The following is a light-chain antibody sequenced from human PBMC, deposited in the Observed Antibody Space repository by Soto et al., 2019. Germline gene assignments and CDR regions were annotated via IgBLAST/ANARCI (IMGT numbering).Light chain of an antibody. CDR1: QRVNTD. CDR3: HQYNHWLTWT. V-gene: IGKV3-15*01. CDR2: DAF. Sequence: EIVMTQSPAILSVSPGERATLSCRASQRVNTDVAWYQQKPGQAPRLLIHDAFDRATEIPARFSGSASGTEFTLTISSLQSEDFAVYYCHQYNHWLTWTFGQGTKVDI. J-gene: IGKJ1*01.